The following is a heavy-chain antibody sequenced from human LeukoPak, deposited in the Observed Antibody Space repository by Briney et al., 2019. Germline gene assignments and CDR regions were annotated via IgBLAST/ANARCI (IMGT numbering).Heavy chain of an antibody. CDR3: ARRVAAAGHHFDY. D-gene: IGHD6-13*01. CDR2: IYPGDSDT. Sequence: GESLKISCKGSGYSFTSYWIGWVRQMPGKGLEWTGIIYPGDSDTRYSPSFQGQVTISADKSISTAYLQWSSLKASDTAMYYCARRVAAAGHHFDYWGQGTLVTVSS. J-gene: IGHJ4*02. V-gene: IGHV5-51*01. CDR1: GYSFTSYW.